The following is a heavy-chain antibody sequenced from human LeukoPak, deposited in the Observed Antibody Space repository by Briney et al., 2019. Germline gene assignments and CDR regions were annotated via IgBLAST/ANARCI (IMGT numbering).Heavy chain of an antibody. J-gene: IGHJ4*02. V-gene: IGHV3-21*01. D-gene: IGHD4-17*01. CDR2: ISSSSSYI. CDR3: ASSENYGDSKYYFDY. Sequence: GGSLRLSCAASGFTFSSYSMNWVRQAPGKGLEWVSSISSSSSYIYYADSVKGRFTISRDNAKNSLYLQMNSLRAEDTAVYYCASSENYGDSKYYFDYWGQGTLVTVSS. CDR1: GFTFSSYS.